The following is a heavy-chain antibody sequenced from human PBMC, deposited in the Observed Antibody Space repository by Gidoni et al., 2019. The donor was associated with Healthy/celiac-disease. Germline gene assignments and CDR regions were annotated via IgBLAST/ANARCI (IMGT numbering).Heavy chain of an antibody. CDR2: ISGSGGST. Sequence: EVQLLESGGGLVQPGGSLRLSCAASGFTFSSSAMSWVRQAPGKGLEWVSAISGSGGSTYYADSVKGRFTISRDNSKNTLYLQMNSLRAEDTAVYYCATSGGITMIVVVTPEAFDIWGQGTMVTVSS. CDR3: ATSGGITMIVVVTPEAFDI. V-gene: IGHV3-23*01. J-gene: IGHJ3*02. D-gene: IGHD3-22*01. CDR1: GFTFSSSA.